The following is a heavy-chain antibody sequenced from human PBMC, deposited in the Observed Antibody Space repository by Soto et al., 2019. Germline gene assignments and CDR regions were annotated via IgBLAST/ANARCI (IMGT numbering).Heavy chain of an antibody. J-gene: IGHJ3*02. CDR1: GYTFTSYD. D-gene: IGHD3-22*01. V-gene: IGHV1-8*01. CDR3: ARRNVYYDRSGYTGPHAFYI. Sequence: GASVEVACRASGYTFTSYDINWVGLATGQGHEWMGWVNPNSGNTGYAQKFQGRVTMTTNTSIRTAYMELSSLRSEDTALYYCARRNVYYDRSGYTGPHAFYICVQGTISTVSS. CDR2: VNPNSGNT.